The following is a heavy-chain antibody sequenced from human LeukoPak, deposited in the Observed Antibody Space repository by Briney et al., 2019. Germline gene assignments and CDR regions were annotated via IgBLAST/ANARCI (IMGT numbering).Heavy chain of an antibody. J-gene: IGHJ4*02. Sequence: GSLRLSCVGSRFTFSNAWMSWVRQAPGKGLEWVGRIKSNVNGGTIDYAPPVKGRFIISRDDSKETLYLHMSSLKIEDTAVYYCTTWDYVDYWGQGTVVTVSS. D-gene: IGHD1-26*01. CDR3: TTWDYVDY. CDR2: IKSNVNGGTI. CDR1: RFTFSNAW. V-gene: IGHV3-15*01.